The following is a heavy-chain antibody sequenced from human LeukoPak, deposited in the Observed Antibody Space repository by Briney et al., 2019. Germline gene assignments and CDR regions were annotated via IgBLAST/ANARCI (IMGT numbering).Heavy chain of an antibody. J-gene: IGHJ5*02. CDR1: GDSVSSNSAA. V-gene: IGHV6-1*01. D-gene: IGHD6-13*01. CDR2: TYYRSKWYN. Sequence: SQTLSLTCAISGDSVSSNSAAWIWIRQSPSRGLEWLGRTYYRSKWYNDYAVSVKSRITINPDTSKNQFSLQLNSVTPEDTAVYYCARGGGSWYEGEDWFDPWGQGTLVTVSS. CDR3: ARGGGSWYEGEDWFDP.